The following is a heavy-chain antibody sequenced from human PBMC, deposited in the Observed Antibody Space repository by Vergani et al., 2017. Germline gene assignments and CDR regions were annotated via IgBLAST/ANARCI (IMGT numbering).Heavy chain of an antibody. CDR3: ARRGYYYDSSGYPDWYFDL. J-gene: IGHJ2*01. D-gene: IGHD3-22*01. CDR2: IYYSGST. V-gene: IGHV4-59*08. CDR1: GGSISSYY. Sequence: QLQLQESGPGLVKPSETLSLTCTVSGGSISSYYWSWIRQPPGKGLEWIGYIYYSGSTNYNPSLKSRVTISVDTSKNQFSLKLSSVTAADTAVYYCARRGYYYDSSGYPDWYFDLWGRGTLVTVSS.